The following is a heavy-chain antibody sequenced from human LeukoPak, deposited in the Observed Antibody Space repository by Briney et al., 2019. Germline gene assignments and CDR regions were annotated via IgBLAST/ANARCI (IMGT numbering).Heavy chain of an antibody. CDR3: ARLASGYDD. V-gene: IGHV4-61*01. J-gene: IGHJ4*02. D-gene: IGHD5-12*01. CDR1: GGSVTSGSYY. Sequence: SETLSLTCTVSGGSVTSGSYYWSWIRQPPGKGLEWIGYIYYSGSTNYNPSLKSRVTISIDTSKNQFSQKLSSVTAADTAVYYCARLASGYDDWGQGTLVTVSS. CDR2: IYYSGST.